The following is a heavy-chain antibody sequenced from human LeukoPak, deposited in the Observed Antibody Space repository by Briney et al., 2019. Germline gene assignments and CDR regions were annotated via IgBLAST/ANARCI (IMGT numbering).Heavy chain of an antibody. J-gene: IGHJ4*02. V-gene: IGHV1-8*01. CDR1: GYTFTSYD. CDR3: ARGILKYDFWSGYSYYFDY. CDR2: MNPNSGNT. D-gene: IGHD3-3*01. Sequence: ASVKVSCKASGYTFTSYDINWVRQATGQGLEWMGWMNPNSGNTGYAQKFQGRVTMTRNTSISTAYMELSSLRSEDTAVYYCARGILKYDFWSGYSYYFDYWGQGTLVIVSS.